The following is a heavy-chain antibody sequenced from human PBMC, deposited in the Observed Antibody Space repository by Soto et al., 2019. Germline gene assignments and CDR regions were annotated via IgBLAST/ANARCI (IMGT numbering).Heavy chain of an antibody. V-gene: IGHV1-46*01. CDR3: ARLLLDWFDP. J-gene: IGHJ5*02. Sequence: ASVKVSCKASGYTFTTYGISWVRQAPGQGLEWMGWINPSGGSTSYAQKFQGRVTMTRGTSTSTVYMELSSLRSEDTAVYYCARLLLDWFDPWGQGTLVTVSS. CDR2: INPSGGST. D-gene: IGHD2-15*01. CDR1: GYTFTTYG.